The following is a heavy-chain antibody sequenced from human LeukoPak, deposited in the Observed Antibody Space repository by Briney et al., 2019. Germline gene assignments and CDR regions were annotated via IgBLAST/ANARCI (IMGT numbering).Heavy chain of an antibody. CDR3: ARLLGAARGPFDY. J-gene: IGHJ4*02. CDR1: GGSISTNN. V-gene: IGHV4-59*01. CDR2: IYYSGGT. Sequence: SETLSLTCTVSGGSISTNNWSWIRQPPGKGLEWIGYIYYSGGTNYSPSLKSRVTISVDTSKNQFSLKLSSVTAADTAVYHCARLLGAARGPFDYWGQGTLVTVSS. D-gene: IGHD4/OR15-4a*01.